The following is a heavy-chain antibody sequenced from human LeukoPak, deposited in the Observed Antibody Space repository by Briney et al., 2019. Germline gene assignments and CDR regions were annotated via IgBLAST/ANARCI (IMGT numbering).Heavy chain of an antibody. CDR2: ISYDGSNK. Sequence: GGSLRLSCAASGFTFSSYAMHWVRQAPGKGLEWVAVISYDGSNKYYADSVKGRFTISRDNSKNTLYLQMNSLRAEDTAVYYCARAELGINFRGWYFDLWGRGALVTVSS. V-gene: IGHV3-30*04. CDR3: ARAELGINFRGWYFDL. J-gene: IGHJ2*01. CDR1: GFTFSSYA. D-gene: IGHD7-27*01.